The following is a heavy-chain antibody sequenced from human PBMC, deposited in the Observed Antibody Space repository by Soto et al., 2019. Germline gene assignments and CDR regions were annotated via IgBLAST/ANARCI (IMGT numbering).Heavy chain of an antibody. J-gene: IGHJ5*02. V-gene: IGHV3-23*01. D-gene: IGHD3-10*01. CDR1: GFTFGDYA. Sequence: QLLESGGGLVQPGGSLRVHCVASGFTFGDYAMSWVRQAPGKGLEWVASIGGGGTDTYYAASVKGRFTISRDNSKSTLYLQMNNLRVEDTAVYYCANDAVSYNGEWDWFDTWGQGTLVTVSS. CDR3: ANDAVSYNGEWDWFDT. CDR2: IGGGGTDT.